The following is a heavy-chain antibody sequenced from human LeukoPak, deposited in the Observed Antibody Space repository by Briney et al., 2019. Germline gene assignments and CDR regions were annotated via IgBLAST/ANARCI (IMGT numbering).Heavy chain of an antibody. CDR2: ISGSGGST. CDR1: GFTFSSYA. D-gene: IGHD2-15*01. CDR3: AKDRSVVRYFDY. J-gene: IGHJ4*02. Sequence: GGSLRLSCAASGFTFSSYALSWVRQAPGKGLEWVSAISGSGGSTYYADSVKGRFTISRDNSKNTLYLQMSSLRAEDTAVYYCAKDRSVVRYFDYWGQGTLVTVSS. V-gene: IGHV3-23*01.